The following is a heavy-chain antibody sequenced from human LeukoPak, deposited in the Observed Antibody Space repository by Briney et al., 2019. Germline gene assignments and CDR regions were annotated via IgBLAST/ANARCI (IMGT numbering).Heavy chain of an antibody. CDR1: GFTFSSHG. J-gene: IGHJ4*02. D-gene: IGHD5-18*01. Sequence: PGGSLRLSCAASGFTFSSHGMHWVRQAPGTGLEWVTLIWHDGTKENYADSVKGRFTISRDNSRSTLYLQMSSLRVEDTAVYYCARDYSYGSLDYRGQGTLVTVSS. V-gene: IGHV3-33*08. CDR2: IWHDGTKE. CDR3: ARDYSYGSLDY.